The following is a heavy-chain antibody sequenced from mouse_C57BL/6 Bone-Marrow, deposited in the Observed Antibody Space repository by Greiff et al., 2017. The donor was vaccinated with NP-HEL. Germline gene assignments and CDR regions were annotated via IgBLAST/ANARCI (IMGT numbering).Heavy chain of an antibody. CDR2: IDPNSGGT. CDR3: ARRGAYGPGTWFAY. V-gene: IGHV1-72*01. J-gene: IGHJ3*01. CDR1: GYTFTSYW. D-gene: IGHD1-1*02. Sequence: QVHVKQPGAELVKPGASVKLSCKASGYTFTSYWMHWVKQRPGRGLEWIGRIDPNSGGTKYNEKFKSKATLTVDKPSSTAYMQLSSLTSEDSAVYYCARRGAYGPGTWFAYWGQGTLVTVSA.